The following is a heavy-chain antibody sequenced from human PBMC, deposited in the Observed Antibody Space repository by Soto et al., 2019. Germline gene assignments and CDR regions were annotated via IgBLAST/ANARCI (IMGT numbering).Heavy chain of an antibody. D-gene: IGHD3-3*01. V-gene: IGHV4-38-2*02. CDR2: IYYTGST. J-gene: IGHJ4*02. CDR1: GYSISSGYF. Sequence: SETLSLTCGVSGYSISSGYFWVWIRQPPGKGLEWMGSIYYTGSTYYNPSLLTRITISVDTSKNQFSLKLSSVTAADTALYYCAREYYDFWSGEYHNGMDVWGQGIQVTVSS. CDR3: AREYYDFWSGEYHNGMDV.